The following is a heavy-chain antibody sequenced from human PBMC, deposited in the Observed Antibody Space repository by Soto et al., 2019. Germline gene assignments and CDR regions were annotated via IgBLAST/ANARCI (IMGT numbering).Heavy chain of an antibody. J-gene: IGHJ4*02. CDR2: IYYTGST. D-gene: IGHD3-22*01. Sequence: QLQLQESGPGLVKPSETLSLTCTVSGASISNSNFYWGWIRQPPEKGLEWIGNIYYTGSTYYNPSLTSRVTISVATSKNQFSLQLSSVTAADTAVYYCARHYYDTTGYHYFFDYWGQGTLITVSS. V-gene: IGHV4-39*01. CDR1: GASISNSNFY. CDR3: ARHYYDTTGYHYFFDY.